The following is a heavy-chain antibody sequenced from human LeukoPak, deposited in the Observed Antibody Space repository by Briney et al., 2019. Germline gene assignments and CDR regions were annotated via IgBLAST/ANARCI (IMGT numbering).Heavy chain of an antibody. Sequence: EASVKVTCKASGYTFTGYYMHWVRQAPGQGLEWMGWINPNSGGTNYAQKFQGRVTMTRDTSISTAYMELSRLRSDDTAVYYCAKVTILGIDYWGQGTLVTVSS. J-gene: IGHJ4*02. CDR3: AKVTILGIDY. CDR2: INPNSGGT. V-gene: IGHV1-2*02. CDR1: GYTFTGYY. D-gene: IGHD3-3*01.